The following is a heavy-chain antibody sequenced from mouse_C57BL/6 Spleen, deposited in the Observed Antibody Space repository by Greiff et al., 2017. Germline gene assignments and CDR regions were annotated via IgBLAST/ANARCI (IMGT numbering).Heavy chain of an antibody. CDR2: IRNKANGYTT. CDR1: GFTFTDYY. Sequence: DVQLVESGGGLVQPGGSLSLSCAASGFTFTDYYMSWVRQPPGKALEWLGFIRNKANGYTTEYSASVKGRFTISRDNSQSILYLQMHALRAEDSATYYCARSPKLLLRSYYFDYWGQGTTLTVSS. D-gene: IGHD1-1*01. CDR3: ARSPKLLLRSYYFDY. V-gene: IGHV7-3*01. J-gene: IGHJ2*01.